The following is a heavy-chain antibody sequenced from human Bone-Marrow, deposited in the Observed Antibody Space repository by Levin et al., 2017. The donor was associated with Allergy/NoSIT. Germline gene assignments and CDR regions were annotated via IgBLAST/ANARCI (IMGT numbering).Heavy chain of an antibody. Sequence: QAGGSLRLSCAASGFTFSTYGMSWVRQAPGKGLEWVSTISDNGGSTYYADSVKGRFTISRDNSKDTLYLQMNSLRAEDTALYYCAKDPTRSGYDFTYYHYAMDFWGQGTTVTVSS. D-gene: IGHD5-12*01. CDR1: GFTFSTYG. J-gene: IGHJ6*02. CDR3: AKDPTRSGYDFTYYHYAMDF. V-gene: IGHV3-23*01. CDR2: ISDNGGST.